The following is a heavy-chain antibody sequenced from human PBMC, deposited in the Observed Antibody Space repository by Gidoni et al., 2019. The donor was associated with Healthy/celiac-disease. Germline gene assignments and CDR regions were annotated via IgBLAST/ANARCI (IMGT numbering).Heavy chain of an antibody. V-gene: IGHV3-23*01. CDR2: ISGIGGST. CDR3: AKSPYDFWSYYYYYMDV. D-gene: IGHD3-3*01. J-gene: IGHJ6*03. CDR1: GFTFRSYA. Sequence: EVKLLESGGGLVQPGGSLRLSCAASGFTFRSYAMSWVRQAPGKGLEWVSAISGIGGSTYYADSVNVRFTISRDNSKNTLYLQMNSLRAEDTAVYYCAKSPYDFWSYYYYYMDVWGKGTTVTVSS.